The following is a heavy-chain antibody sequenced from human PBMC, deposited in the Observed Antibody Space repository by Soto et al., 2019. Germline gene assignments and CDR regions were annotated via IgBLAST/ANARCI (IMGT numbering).Heavy chain of an antibody. D-gene: IGHD2-8*01. CDR2: IYSNGDT. V-gene: IGHV3-53*02. CDR3: ASKSDSRLVTEADGV. Sequence: EVQLVETGGGLIQPGGSLRLSCAASGFSVGSNYMTWVRQSPGKGLEWVSLIYSNGDTDYADSVKGRFSISRDNVKNTLSVHMTNLRAADPAVSHCASKSDSRLVTEADGVWGQETLVTVSS. J-gene: IGHJ4*01. CDR1: GFSVGSNY.